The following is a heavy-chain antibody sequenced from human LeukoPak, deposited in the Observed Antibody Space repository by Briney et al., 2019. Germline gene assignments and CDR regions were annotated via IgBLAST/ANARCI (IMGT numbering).Heavy chain of an antibody. D-gene: IGHD6-19*01. Sequence: GGSLRLSCAASEFTFSTYVMNWVRQAPGKGLEWVSSISSSSSYIYYADSVKGRFTISRDNAKNSLYLQMNSLRAEDTAVYYCAKAVAGTKAYGAFDIWGQGTMVTVSS. CDR1: EFTFSTYV. CDR3: AKAVAGTKAYGAFDI. CDR2: ISSSSSYI. J-gene: IGHJ3*02. V-gene: IGHV3-21*01.